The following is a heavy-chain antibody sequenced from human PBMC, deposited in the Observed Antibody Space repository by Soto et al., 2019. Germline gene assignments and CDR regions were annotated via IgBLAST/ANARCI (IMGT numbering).Heavy chain of an antibody. CDR1: GFTFSNAW. J-gene: IGHJ6*02. CDR2: IKSKTDGGTT. CDR3: TTLSITIFGVVLMDV. D-gene: IGHD3-3*01. Sequence: GGSLRLSCAASGFTFSNAWMNWVRQAPGKGLEWVGRIKSKTDGGTTDYAAPVKGRFTISRDDSKNTLYLQMNSLKTEDTAVYYCTTLSITIFGVVLMDVWGQGTTVTVLL. V-gene: IGHV3-15*07.